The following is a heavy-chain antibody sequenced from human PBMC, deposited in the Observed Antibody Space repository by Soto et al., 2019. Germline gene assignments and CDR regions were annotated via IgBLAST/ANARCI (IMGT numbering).Heavy chain of an antibody. J-gene: IGHJ4*02. D-gene: IGHD6-13*01. CDR3: AKIWAAAAPWYPIDF. V-gene: IGHV3-23*01. CDR1: GFTFTSNA. Sequence: LRLSCAASGFTFTSNAMTWVRQAPGKGLEWVSGITSSGGSTFYADSVKGRFSISRDNSKNTLYLQMNSLRADDTAVYYCAKIWAAAAPWYPIDFWGQGTLVTVSS. CDR2: ITSSGGST.